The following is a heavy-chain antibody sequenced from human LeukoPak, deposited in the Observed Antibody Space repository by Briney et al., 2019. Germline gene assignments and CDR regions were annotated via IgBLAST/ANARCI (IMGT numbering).Heavy chain of an antibody. V-gene: IGHV4-59*02. CDR3: TRESRPFCPFAY. CDR1: GASVTTSY. D-gene: IGHD2-2*01. CDR2: IYYSGSP. Sequence: KASETLSLTCTVSGASVTTSYWSWLRQPPGKSPEWIGYIYYSGSPIYSPSLNSRVTISLDTSKNRFSLKLTSVTAADTAVYYCTRESRPFCPFAYWGQGVLVTVSS. J-gene: IGHJ4*02.